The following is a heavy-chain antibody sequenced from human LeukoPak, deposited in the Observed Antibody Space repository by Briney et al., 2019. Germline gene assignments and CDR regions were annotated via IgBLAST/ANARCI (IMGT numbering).Heavy chain of an antibody. J-gene: IGHJ3*02. CDR1: GFTFSSYG. D-gene: IGHD2-8*01. Sequence: PGGSLRLSCAASGFTFSSYGMHWVRQAPGKGLEWVAFIRYDGSNKYYADAVKGRFTISRDNSKNTLNLQINSLRAEDTAVYYCAKGIMASLEMVYADDAFDIWGQGTMVTVSS. CDR2: IRYDGSNK. V-gene: IGHV3-30*02. CDR3: AKGIMASLEMVYADDAFDI.